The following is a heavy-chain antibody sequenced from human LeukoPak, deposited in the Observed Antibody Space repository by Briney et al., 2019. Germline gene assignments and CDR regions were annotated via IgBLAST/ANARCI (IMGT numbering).Heavy chain of an antibody. D-gene: IGHD6-19*01. CDR3: ARDSAVAGIFDY. CDR1: GFTFSSYA. Sequence: PGGSLRLSCAASGFTFSSYAMHWVRQAPGKGLEWVSYISSSGSTIYYADSVKGRFTISRDNAKNSLYLQMNSLRAEDTAVYYCARDSAVAGIFDYWGQGTLVTVSS. CDR2: ISSSGSTI. J-gene: IGHJ4*02. V-gene: IGHV3-48*03.